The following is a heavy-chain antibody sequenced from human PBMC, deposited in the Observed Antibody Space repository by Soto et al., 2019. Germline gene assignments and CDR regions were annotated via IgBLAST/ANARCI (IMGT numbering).Heavy chain of an antibody. CDR1: GGSFSGYY. J-gene: IGHJ4*02. D-gene: IGHD6-13*01. Sequence: QVQLQQWGAGLLKPSETLSLTCAVYGGSFSGYYWSWIRQPPGKGLEWIGEINHSGSTNYNPSLKSRVTISVDTSKNQFSLKLSSVTAADTAVYYCARKRGSSWCDYWGQGTLVTVSS. CDR2: INHSGST. V-gene: IGHV4-34*01. CDR3: ARKRGSSWCDY.